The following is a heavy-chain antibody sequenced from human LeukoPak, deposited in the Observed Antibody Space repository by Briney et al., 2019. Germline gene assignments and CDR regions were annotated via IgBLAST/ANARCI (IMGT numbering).Heavy chain of an antibody. CDR2: INHSGST. V-gene: IGHV4-34*01. CDR1: GGSFSGYY. CDR3: ARGKNYYGWKLSYGMDV. J-gene: IGHJ6*02. D-gene: IGHD3-10*01. Sequence: PSETLSLTCAVYGGSFSGYYWSWIRQPPGKGLEWMGGINHSGSTNYNPSLKSRVTISVDTSKNQVSPKLSSVTAADTAVYYCARGKNYYGWKLSYGMDVWGQGTTVTVSS.